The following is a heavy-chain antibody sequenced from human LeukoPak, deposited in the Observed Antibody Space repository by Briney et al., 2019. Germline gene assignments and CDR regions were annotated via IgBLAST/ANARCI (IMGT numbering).Heavy chain of an antibody. Sequence: GGSLRLCCAASGFTFSSYSMNWVRQAPGKGLEWVSYISSSSSTIYYADSVKGRFTISRDNAKNSLYLQMNSLRAEDTAVYYCARAGRGGDGYKAFDYWGQGTLVTVSS. D-gene: IGHD5-24*01. CDR1: GFTFSSYS. J-gene: IGHJ4*02. CDR3: ARAGRGGDGYKAFDY. V-gene: IGHV3-48*01. CDR2: ISSSSSTI.